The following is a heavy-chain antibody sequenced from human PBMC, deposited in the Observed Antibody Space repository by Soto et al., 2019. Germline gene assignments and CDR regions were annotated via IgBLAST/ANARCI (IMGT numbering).Heavy chain of an antibody. CDR3: AIDRFAARFFGI. V-gene: IGHV3-11*01. J-gene: IGHJ3*02. Sequence: QVQLVESAGGWVKTGGSLRLPCADSRFTFSDYYMRWICQVPGKGHEWISYVSSSGSMIYYADSVKGRFTISRDNAKNSLYLQMNSLRAEDTAVYYCAIDRFAARFFGIWGQGTMVTVSS. CDR2: VSSSGSMI. D-gene: IGHD3-3*01. CDR1: RFTFSDYY.